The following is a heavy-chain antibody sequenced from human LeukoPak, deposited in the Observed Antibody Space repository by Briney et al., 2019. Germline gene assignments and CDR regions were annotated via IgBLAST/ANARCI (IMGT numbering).Heavy chain of an antibody. D-gene: IGHD6-13*01. V-gene: IGHV3-23*01. CDR1: GFTSSSYA. J-gene: IGHJ4*02. CDR2: ISGSGGST. Sequence: GGSLRLSCAASGFTSSSYAMSWVRQAPGKGLEWVSAISGSGGSTYYADSVKGRFTISRDNSKNTLYLQMNSLRAEDTAVYYCAKDDSGIATAGTALWGQGTLVTVSS. CDR3: AKDDSGIATAGTAL.